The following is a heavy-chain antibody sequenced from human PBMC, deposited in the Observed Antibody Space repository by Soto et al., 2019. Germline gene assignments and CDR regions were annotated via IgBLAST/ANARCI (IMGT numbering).Heavy chain of an antibody. CDR1: CCTFTSYG. D-gene: IGHD6-6*01. J-gene: IGHJ4*02. V-gene: IGHV1-18*04. Sequence: ASATFSSSASCCTFTSYGISWVRWVPGQELEWMGWISAYNGNTNYAQKLQGRVTMTTDTSTSTAYMDLRSLRSDDTAVYSCAISSSSGTGEFDYWGQGTLVTVSA. CDR2: ISAYNGNT. CDR3: AISSSSGTGEFDY.